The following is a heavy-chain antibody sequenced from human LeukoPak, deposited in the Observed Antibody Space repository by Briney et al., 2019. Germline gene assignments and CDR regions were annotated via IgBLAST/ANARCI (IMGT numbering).Heavy chain of an antibody. Sequence: SQALPLTCPISGYSLSSNSAAWHWIRHSPSRGLEWLGRKYYRSKCYNDYAVSLKSRITITPDTSKNQFSLQLNSVTPEDTAVYYCARDPGGYRNWFDPWGQGTLVTVSA. CDR3: ARDPGGYRNWFDP. D-gene: IGHD1-26*01. V-gene: IGHV6-1*01. J-gene: IGHJ5*02. CDR1: GYSLSSNSAA. CDR2: KYYRSKCYN.